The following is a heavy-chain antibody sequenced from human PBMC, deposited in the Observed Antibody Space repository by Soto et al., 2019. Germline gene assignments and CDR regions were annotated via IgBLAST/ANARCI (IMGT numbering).Heavy chain of an antibody. CDR1: GYTLTELS. V-gene: IGHV1-24*01. CDR3: ARRRSSGWYGGFDY. D-gene: IGHD6-19*01. CDR2: FDPEDGGT. Sequence: ASVKVSRKVSGYTLTELSMHWVRQAPGKGLEWMGGFDPEDGGTNYAQKFQGWVTMTRDTSISTAYMELSRLRSDGTAVYYCARRRSSGWYGGFDYWGQGTLVTVSS. J-gene: IGHJ4*02.